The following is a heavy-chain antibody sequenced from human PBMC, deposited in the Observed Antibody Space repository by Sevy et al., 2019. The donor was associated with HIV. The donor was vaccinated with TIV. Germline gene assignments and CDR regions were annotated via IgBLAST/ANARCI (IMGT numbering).Heavy chain of an antibody. J-gene: IGHJ6*03. V-gene: IGHV3-23*01. CDR2: ISGSSADT. CDR3: ARGINFYGSGREGHSYMDV. Sequence: GGSLRLSCTASGFALSNFAISWVRQAPGKGLEWVSLISGSSADTYYAYSVKGRFTISRDNSKNTLYLQMNSLRVEDTALYYCARGINFYGSGREGHSYMDVWGKGTTVTVSS. D-gene: IGHD3-10*01. CDR1: GFALSNFA.